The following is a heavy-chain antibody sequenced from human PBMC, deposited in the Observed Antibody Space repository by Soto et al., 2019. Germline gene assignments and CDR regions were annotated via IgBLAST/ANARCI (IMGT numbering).Heavy chain of an antibody. Sequence: QVHLIQSGAEVKKPGSSVKVSCKASGGTFNNYAFSWVRQAPGQGLEWMGGIIPVFSATHYAQNFQGRVTISANESTKTVYLDLSSLRSDDTAVYFCASSMVFGVIALTSTTWFDPWGQGTLVIVSS. D-gene: IGHD3-3*01. CDR1: GGTFNNYA. V-gene: IGHV1-69*01. J-gene: IGHJ5*02. CDR3: ASSMVFGVIALTSTTWFDP. CDR2: IIPVFSAT.